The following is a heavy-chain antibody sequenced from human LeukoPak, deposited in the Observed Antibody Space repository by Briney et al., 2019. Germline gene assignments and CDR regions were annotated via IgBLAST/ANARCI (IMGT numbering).Heavy chain of an antibody. V-gene: IGHV3-21*01. J-gene: IGHJ4*02. D-gene: IGHD1-7*01. Sequence: GGSLRLSCAVSGFTFSSYSMNWVRQAPGKGLEWVSSISGSSNYIYYADSVKGRFTISRDNAKNSLYLQMSSLRAEDTAVYYCASLGLELHYWGQGTLVTVSS. CDR3: ASLGLELHY. CDR2: ISGSSNYI. CDR1: GFTFSSYS.